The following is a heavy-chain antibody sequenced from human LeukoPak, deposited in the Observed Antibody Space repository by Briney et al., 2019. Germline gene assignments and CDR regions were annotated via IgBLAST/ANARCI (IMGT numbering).Heavy chain of an antibody. J-gene: IGHJ3*02. D-gene: IGHD3-16*01. Sequence: GASVKVSCKASGYTFTGYYMHWVRQAPGQGLEWMGRINPNSGGINYAQKFQGRVTMTRDTSISTAYMELSRLRSDDTAVYYCARSRTWGAFDIWGQRTMVTVSS. CDR2: INPNSGGI. CDR1: GYTFTGYY. CDR3: ARSRTWGAFDI. V-gene: IGHV1-2*06.